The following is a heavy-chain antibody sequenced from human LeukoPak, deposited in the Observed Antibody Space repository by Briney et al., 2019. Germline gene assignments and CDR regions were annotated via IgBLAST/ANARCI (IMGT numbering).Heavy chain of an antibody. CDR2: ISYDGSNK. V-gene: IGHV3-30-3*01. CDR3: ARDHAGPPYYYYGMDV. CDR1: GFTFSSYA. Sequence: PGGSLRLSCAASGFTFSSYAMHWVRQAPGKGLEWVAIISYDGSNKYYADSVKGRFTISRDKSKNTLSLQMNSLRAEDTAVYYCARDHAGPPYYYYGMDVWGQGTTVTVSS. J-gene: IGHJ6*02.